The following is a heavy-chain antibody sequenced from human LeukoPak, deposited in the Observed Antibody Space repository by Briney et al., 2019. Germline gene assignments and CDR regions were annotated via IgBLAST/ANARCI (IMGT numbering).Heavy chain of an antibody. V-gene: IGHV1-46*01. CDR3: ARAVSGYDFWSWNAFDI. CDR2: INPSGGST. J-gene: IGHJ3*02. Sequence: ASVKVSCKASGYTFTGYHMHWVRQAPGQGLEWMGIINPSGGSTSYAQKFQGRVTMTRDTSTSTVYMELSSLRSEDTAVYYCARAVSGYDFWSWNAFDIWGQGTMVTVSS. D-gene: IGHD3-3*01. CDR1: GYTFTGYH.